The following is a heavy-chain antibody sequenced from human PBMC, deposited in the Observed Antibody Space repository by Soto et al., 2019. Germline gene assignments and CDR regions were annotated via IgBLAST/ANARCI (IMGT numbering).Heavy chain of an antibody. V-gene: IGHV1-2*04. Sequence: GASVKVSCKASGYTFTGYYIHWVRQAPGQGLEWMGWTNPNSGGTNYAQKFQGWVTMTRDTSISTAYMELSRLRSDDTAVYYCARDLQLGMGGPLNAFDIWGQGTMVTVSS. D-gene: IGHD6-6*01. CDR2: TNPNSGGT. J-gene: IGHJ3*02. CDR1: GYTFTGYY. CDR3: ARDLQLGMGGPLNAFDI.